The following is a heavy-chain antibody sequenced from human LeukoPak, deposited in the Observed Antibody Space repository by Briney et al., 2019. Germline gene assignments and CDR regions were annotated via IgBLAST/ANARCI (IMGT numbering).Heavy chain of an antibody. D-gene: IGHD3-22*01. J-gene: IGHJ4*02. CDR2: ISSSGSTI. CDR1: GFTFSSYE. Sequence: AGGSLRLSCAASGFTFSSYEMNWVRQAPGKGLEWVSYISSSGSTIYYADSVKSRFTVSRDNAKNSLFLQMNSLRAEDTAVYYCARDNSDYDSSFFDYWGQGTLVTVSS. V-gene: IGHV3-48*03. CDR3: ARDNSDYDSSFFDY.